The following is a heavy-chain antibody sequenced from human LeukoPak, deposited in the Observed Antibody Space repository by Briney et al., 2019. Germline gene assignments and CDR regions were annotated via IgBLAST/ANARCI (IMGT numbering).Heavy chain of an antibody. CDR3: AKVPYSDYGSGRPPFMDV. Sequence: GGSLRLSCAASGFTCGNYAMTWVRQAPGEGLEWGSTISGGGGDTYYADSVRGRLPISSYNSKSPLYLQMNSLRAEDTAIHYCAKVPYSDYGSGRPPFMDVWGQGTTVAVSS. V-gene: IGHV3-23*01. CDR2: ISGGGGDT. J-gene: IGHJ6*02. CDR1: GFTCGNYA. D-gene: IGHD3-10*01.